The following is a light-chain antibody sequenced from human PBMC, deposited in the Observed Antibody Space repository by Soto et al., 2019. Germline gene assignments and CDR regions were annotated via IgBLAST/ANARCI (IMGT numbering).Light chain of an antibody. Sequence: QSALTQPRSVSGSPGQSVTISCTGTSSDVGGYNYVSWYQQHPGKAPKLMIYDVSKRPSGVPDRFSGSKSGNTASLTISGLKAEDEADYYCCSYAGSSRVFGTGTMVTVL. V-gene: IGLV2-11*01. CDR1: SSDVGGYNY. CDR2: DVS. J-gene: IGLJ1*01. CDR3: CSYAGSSRV.